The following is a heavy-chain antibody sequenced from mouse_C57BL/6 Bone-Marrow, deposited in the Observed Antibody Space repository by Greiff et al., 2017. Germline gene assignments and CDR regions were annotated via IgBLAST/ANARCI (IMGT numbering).Heavy chain of an antibody. CDR2: IHPNSGST. CDR1: GYTFTSYW. CDR3: ARERGYYDYFYAMDY. J-gene: IGHJ4*01. V-gene: IGHV1-64*01. Sequence: QVQLQQPGAELVKPGASVKLSCKASGYTFTSYWMHWVKQRPGQGLEWIGMIHPNSGSTNYNEKFKSKATLTVDKSSSTAYMQLSSLTSEDSAVYYCARERGYYDYFYAMDYWGQGTSVTVSS. D-gene: IGHD2-4*01.